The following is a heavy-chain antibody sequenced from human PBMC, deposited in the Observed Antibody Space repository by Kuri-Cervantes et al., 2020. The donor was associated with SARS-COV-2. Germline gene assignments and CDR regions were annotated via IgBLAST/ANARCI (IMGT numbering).Heavy chain of an antibody. V-gene: IGHV3-23*01. J-gene: IGHJ4*02. CDR1: TLTFSDYA. D-gene: IGHD3-10*01. CDR2: ISGSSDYT. Sequence: GGSLRLSCTASTLTFSDYAMSWVRQAPGKGLEWVSTISGSSDYTYYAESVDYAESVEGRFTISRDISKKTLYLQMHRLRAEDTAVYYCAKRFVVPTNGTDYFDYWGQGTRVTVSS. CDR3: AKRFVVPTNGTDYFDY.